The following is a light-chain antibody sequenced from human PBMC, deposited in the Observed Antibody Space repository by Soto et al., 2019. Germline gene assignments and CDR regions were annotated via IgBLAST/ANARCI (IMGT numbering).Light chain of an antibody. J-gene: IGKJ1*01. CDR2: GAS. CDR3: QQYGSSPWT. Sequence: IVMTQSPATLSVSPGQRATLSCRASLSVSSNLAWYQHKPGQAPRLLIYGASTRATGIPARFSGSGSGTEFTLTINSLQSEDFAVYYCQQYGSSPWTVGQGTKVDIK. CDR1: LSVSSN. V-gene: IGKV3-15*01.